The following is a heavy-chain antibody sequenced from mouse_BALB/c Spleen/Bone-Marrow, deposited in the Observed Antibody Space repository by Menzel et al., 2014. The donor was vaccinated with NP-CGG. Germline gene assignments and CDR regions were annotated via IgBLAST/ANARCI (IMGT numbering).Heavy chain of an antibody. CDR3: TTLARSDFDY. Sequence: EVKLQESGTVLARPGAAVKMSCKASGYTFSNYWMHWVKQRPGQGLEWIGTIYPGDSDTTYNQKFKGKAKLTAVTSTSTACMELSSLTNEDSAVYYCTTLARSDFDYWGQGTTLTVSS. CDR1: GYTFSNYW. V-gene: IGHV1-5*01. D-gene: IGHD3-1*01. J-gene: IGHJ2*01. CDR2: IYPGDSDT.